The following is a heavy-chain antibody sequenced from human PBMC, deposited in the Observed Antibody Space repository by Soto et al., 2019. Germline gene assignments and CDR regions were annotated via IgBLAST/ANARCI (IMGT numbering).Heavy chain of an antibody. CDR3: ASQGIAVAGILFDFPQRSRNYYYYGMDV. Sequence: GASVKVSCKASGGTFSSYAISWVRQAPGQGLEWMGGIIPIFGTANYAQKFQGRVTITADESTSTAYMELSSLRSEDTAVYYCASQGIAVAGILFDFPQRSRNYYYYGMDVWGQGTTVTVSS. J-gene: IGHJ6*02. CDR2: IIPIFGTA. V-gene: IGHV1-69*13. D-gene: IGHD6-19*01. CDR1: GGTFSSYA.